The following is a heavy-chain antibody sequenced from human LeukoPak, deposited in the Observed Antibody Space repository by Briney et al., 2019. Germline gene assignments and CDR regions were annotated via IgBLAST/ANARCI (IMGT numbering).Heavy chain of an antibody. V-gene: IGHV4-34*01. CDR2: INSGGST. CDR1: GGSFSGSF. Sequence: SETLSLTCAGYGGSFSGSFWSWIRQPPGKGLEWIGEINSGGSTSYNPSLEGRVTISVDTSRNQFSLKLSSVTAADTAVYYCAPLTCGGDCYWGQGTLVTVSS. CDR3: APLTCGGDCY. D-gene: IGHD2-21*02. J-gene: IGHJ4*02.